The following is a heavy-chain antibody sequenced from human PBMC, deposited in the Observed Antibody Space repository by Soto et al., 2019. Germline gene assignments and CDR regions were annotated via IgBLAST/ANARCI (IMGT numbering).Heavy chain of an antibody. J-gene: IGHJ3*02. D-gene: IGHD1-26*01. CDR1: VGSISGDY. CDR3: ARPHSGSYWAAFDI. Sequence: SETLSLTCTVSVGSISGDYWSWIRQPPGKGLEWIGYIYYSGSSNYNPSLKSRVIMSLDTSKNHFSLKLSSVTAADTAVYYCARPHSGSYWAAFDIWGQGTMVTVSS. V-gene: IGHV4-59*01. CDR2: IYYSGSS.